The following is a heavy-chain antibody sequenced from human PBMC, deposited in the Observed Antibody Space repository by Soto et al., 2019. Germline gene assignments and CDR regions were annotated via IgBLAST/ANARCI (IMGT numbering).Heavy chain of an antibody. CDR3: AKAMSSSSAGDWFGP. D-gene: IGHD6-6*01. CDR1: GFTFSSYA. V-gene: IGHV3-23*01. J-gene: IGHJ5*02. CDR2: ISGSGGST. Sequence: GGSLRLSCAASGFTFSSYAMSWVRQAPGKGLEWVSAISGSGGSTYYADSVKGRFTISRDNSKNTLYLQMNSLRAEDTAVYYCAKAMSSSSAGDWFGPWGQGTLVTVSS.